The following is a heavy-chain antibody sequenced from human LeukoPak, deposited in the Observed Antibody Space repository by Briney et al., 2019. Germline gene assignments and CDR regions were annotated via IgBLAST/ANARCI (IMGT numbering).Heavy chain of an antibody. CDR2: IYYSGST. Sequence: SETLSLTCAVYGGSFSGYYWSWIRQPPGKGLEWIGYIYYSGSTNYNPSLKSRVTISVDTSKNQFSLKLSSVTAADTAVYYCAREVDGYKHFDYWGQGTLVTVSS. D-gene: IGHD5-24*01. J-gene: IGHJ4*02. CDR3: AREVDGYKHFDY. V-gene: IGHV4-59*01. CDR1: GGSFSGYY.